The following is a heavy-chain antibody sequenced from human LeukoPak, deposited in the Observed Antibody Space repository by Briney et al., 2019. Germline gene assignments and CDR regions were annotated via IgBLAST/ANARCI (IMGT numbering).Heavy chain of an antibody. CDR3: ARALGGSYYRDARAAINWFDP. CDR1: GFTFSSYS. D-gene: IGHD1-26*01. Sequence: NAGGSLRLSCAASGFTFSSYSMNWVRQAPGKGLEWVSSISSSGSYIYYADSVKGRFTISRDNAKNSLYLQMNSLRAEDTAVYYCARALGGSYYRDARAAINWFDPWGQGTLVNVSS. CDR2: ISSSGSYI. J-gene: IGHJ5*02. V-gene: IGHV3-21*01.